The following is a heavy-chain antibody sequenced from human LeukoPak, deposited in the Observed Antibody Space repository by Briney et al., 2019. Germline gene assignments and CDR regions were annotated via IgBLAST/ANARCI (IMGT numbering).Heavy chain of an antibody. J-gene: IGHJ4*02. Sequence: PGGSQRLSCAASGFTFSSQWMHWVRQAPGKGLVWVSRINSDGSITTYADSAQGRFTISRDNAKNTLYLQMNSLRVEGTAVYYCARDYNWKPPDYWGQGTLVTVSS. V-gene: IGHV3-74*01. CDR3: ARDYNWKPPDY. CDR2: INSDGSIT. CDR1: GFTFSSQW. D-gene: IGHD1-1*01.